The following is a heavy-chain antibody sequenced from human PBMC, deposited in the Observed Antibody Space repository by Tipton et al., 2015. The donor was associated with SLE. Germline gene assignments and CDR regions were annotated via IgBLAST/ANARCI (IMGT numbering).Heavy chain of an antibody. V-gene: IGHV4-34*01. Sequence: LRLSCAVYGESFSGYYWSWIRQPPGKGLEWIGEINHSGSTNYNPSLKSRVTISVDTSKNQFSLKLSSVTAADTAVYYCARLGMGYDFWSGYYRLPHFDYWGQGTLVTVSS. CDR3: ARLGMGYDFWSGYYRLPHFDY. J-gene: IGHJ4*02. D-gene: IGHD3-3*01. CDR1: GESFSGYY. CDR2: INHSGST.